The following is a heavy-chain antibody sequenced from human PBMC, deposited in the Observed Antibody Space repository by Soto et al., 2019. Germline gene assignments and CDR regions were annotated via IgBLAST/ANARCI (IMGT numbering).Heavy chain of an antibody. CDR3: ARGGKSSSSHYYYGMDV. CDR2: TYYRSKWYN. Sequence: SQTLSLTCAISGDSVSSNSAAWNWIRQSPSRGLEWLGRTYYRSKWYNDYAVSVKSRITINPDTSKNQFSLQLNSVTPEDTAVYYCARGGKSSSSHYYYGMDVWGQGTTVTVSS. CDR1: GDSVSSNSAA. D-gene: IGHD6-6*01. J-gene: IGHJ6*02. V-gene: IGHV6-1*01.